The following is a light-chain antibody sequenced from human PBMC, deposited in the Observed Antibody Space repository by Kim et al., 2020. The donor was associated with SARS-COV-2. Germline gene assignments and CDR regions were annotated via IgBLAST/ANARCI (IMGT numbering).Light chain of an antibody. CDR2: GAS. V-gene: IGKV1-39*01. CDR1: QTISRY. J-gene: IGKJ1*01. Sequence: SVGDSVTITSRASQTISRYLNWYQQKPGKAPKVLIYGASSLQSGVPSRFSGSGSGTAFTLTISSLQPEDFATYYCQQSYSTPPWTFGQGTKVDIK. CDR3: QQSYSTPPWT.